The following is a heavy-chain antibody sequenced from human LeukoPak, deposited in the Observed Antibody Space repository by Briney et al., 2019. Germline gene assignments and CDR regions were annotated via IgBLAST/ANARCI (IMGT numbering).Heavy chain of an antibody. CDR1: GYSISSSNW. D-gene: IGHD3-10*01. CDR2: IYYSGST. V-gene: IGHV4-28*01. J-gene: IGHJ4*02. CDR3: VTMVRGVIS. Sequence: TPSETLSLTCAVSGYSISSSNWRGWIRQPPGKGLEWIGYIYYSGSTYYNPSLKSRVTMSVDTSKNQFSLKLSSVTAVDTAVYYCVTMVRGVISWGQGTLVTVSS.